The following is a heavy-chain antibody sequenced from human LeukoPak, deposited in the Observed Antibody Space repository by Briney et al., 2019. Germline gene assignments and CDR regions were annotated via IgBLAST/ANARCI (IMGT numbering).Heavy chain of an antibody. J-gene: IGHJ4*02. V-gene: IGHV3-48*01. Sequence: PGGSLRLSCAASGFTLITYSMNWVRQAPGKGLEWVSYISSSRRTISYEDSVKGRFTISRDNAKNSLYLQMNSLRAEDTAVYYCARSSSRYCSGGSCYSGVPGYFDYWGQGTLVTVSS. CDR2: ISSSRRTI. D-gene: IGHD2-15*01. CDR1: GFTLITYS. CDR3: ARSSSRYCSGGSCYSGVPGYFDY.